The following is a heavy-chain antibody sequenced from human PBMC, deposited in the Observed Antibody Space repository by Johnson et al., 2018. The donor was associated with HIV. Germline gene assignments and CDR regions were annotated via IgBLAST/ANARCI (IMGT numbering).Heavy chain of an antibody. Sequence: VLLLESGGGVVQPGKSIRLSCATSGFAFSSYAVHWVRQAPGKGLEWVAVISYDGSNKYFADSVKGRFTISRDNLNNTLYLQMNSLRTEDTAVYYCARGEEMATILIWGQGTMVTVSS. CDR2: ISYDGSNK. CDR3: ARGEEMATILI. D-gene: IGHD5-24*01. CDR1: GFAFSSYA. J-gene: IGHJ3*02. V-gene: IGHV3-30-3*01.